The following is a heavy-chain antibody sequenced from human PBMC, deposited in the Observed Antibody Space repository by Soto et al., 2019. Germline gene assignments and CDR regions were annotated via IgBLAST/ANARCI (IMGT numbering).Heavy chain of an antibody. Sequence: GGSLRLSCAASGFTFSNAWMSWVRQAPGKGLEWVGRIKSKTDGGTTDYAAPVKGRFTISRDDSKNTGYLQMNSLKTEDTAVYYCTSERPDYYDPPHFDYRGQGTLVTLSS. D-gene: IGHD3-22*01. J-gene: IGHJ4*02. CDR3: TSERPDYYDPPHFDY. V-gene: IGHV3-15*01. CDR2: IKSKTDGGTT. CDR1: GFTFSNAW.